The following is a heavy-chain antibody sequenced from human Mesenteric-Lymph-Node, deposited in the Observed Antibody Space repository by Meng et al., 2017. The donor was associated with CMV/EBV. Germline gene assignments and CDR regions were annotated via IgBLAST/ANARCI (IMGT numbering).Heavy chain of an antibody. V-gene: IGHV3-74*01. CDR2: INSDGSST. Sequence: GESLKISCAASGFTFSSYAMNWVRQAPGKGLVWVSRINSDGSSTSYADSVKGRFTISRDNAKNTLYLQMNSLRAEDTAVYYCAREVMVVVMSDWYFDPWGRGTLVTVSS. CDR1: GFTFSSYA. D-gene: IGHD3-22*01. J-gene: IGHJ2*01. CDR3: AREVMVVVMSDWYFDP.